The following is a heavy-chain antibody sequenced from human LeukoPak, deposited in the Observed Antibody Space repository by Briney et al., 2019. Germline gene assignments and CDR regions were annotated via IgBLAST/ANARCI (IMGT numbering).Heavy chain of an antibody. J-gene: IGHJ4*02. Sequence: GGSLRLSCAASEFTVSSNDMTWVRQTPGKGLEWVSIIYSGGNTYYADSVKGRFTISRDNSKNTLYLQMNSLRAEDTAVYYCARGGIVGAFDYWGQGTLVTVSS. CDR2: IYSGGNT. CDR1: EFTVSSND. CDR3: ARGGIVGAFDY. V-gene: IGHV3-66*01. D-gene: IGHD1-26*01.